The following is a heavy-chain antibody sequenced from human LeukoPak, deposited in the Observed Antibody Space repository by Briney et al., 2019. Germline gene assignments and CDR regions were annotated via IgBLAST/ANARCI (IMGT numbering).Heavy chain of an antibody. V-gene: IGHV3-23*01. D-gene: IGHD6-6*01. CDR2: ISGSGGST. CDR3: ARLDYYYYYMDV. CDR1: GFTFSSYA. Sequence: PGGSLRLSCAASGFTFSSYAMSWVRQAPGKGLEWVSAISGSGGSTYYADSVKGRFTISRDNAKNSLYLQMNSLRAEDTAVYYCARLDYYYYYMDVWGKGTTVTVSS. J-gene: IGHJ6*03.